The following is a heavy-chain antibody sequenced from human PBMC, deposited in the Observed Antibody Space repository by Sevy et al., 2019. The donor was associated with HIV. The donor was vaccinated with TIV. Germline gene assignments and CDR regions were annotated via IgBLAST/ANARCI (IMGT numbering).Heavy chain of an antibody. V-gene: IGHV3-48*01. J-gene: IGHJ6*02. CDR1: GFNFSSYN. D-gene: IGHD5-18*01. Sequence: GGSLRLSCAASGFNFSSYNMNWVRQAPGKGLEWVSFISSSSNTIYYADSVKGRFTISRDNAKNSLYLQMNSLRAEDTAVYYCARDGGYSGYGMDVWGQGTTVTVSS. CDR2: ISSSSNTI. CDR3: ARDGGYSGYGMDV.